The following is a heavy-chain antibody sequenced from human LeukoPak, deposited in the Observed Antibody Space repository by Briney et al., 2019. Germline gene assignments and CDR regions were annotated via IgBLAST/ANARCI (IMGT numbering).Heavy chain of an antibody. CDR3: ARGNRLYSSSWSSLPFDI. V-gene: IGHV1-8*01. Sequence: GASVKVSCKASGYIFTDYDINWVRQATGQGREWMGWTNPISGYTGSAQKFQGRVTMTRETSISTDYLGLRRLRSEDTAVYYCARGNRLYSSSWSSLPFDIWGQGTMVTGSS. D-gene: IGHD6-13*01. CDR2: TNPISGYT. J-gene: IGHJ3*02. CDR1: GYIFTDYD.